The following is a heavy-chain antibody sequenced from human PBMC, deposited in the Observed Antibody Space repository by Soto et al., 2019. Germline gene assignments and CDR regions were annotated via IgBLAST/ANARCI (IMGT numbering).Heavy chain of an antibody. J-gene: IGHJ4*02. CDR3: ARTYYDILTGYYYYFDY. V-gene: IGHV5-51*03. CDR1: GYSFTSYW. D-gene: IGHD3-9*01. CDR2: IYPGDSDT. Sequence: EVQLVQSGAEVKKPGESLKISCKGSGYSFTSYWIGWVRQMPGKGLEWMGIIYPGDSDTRYSPSFQGQVTISADKSISTAYLQLSSLKASDTAMYYCARTYYDILTGYYYYFDYWGQGTLVTVSS.